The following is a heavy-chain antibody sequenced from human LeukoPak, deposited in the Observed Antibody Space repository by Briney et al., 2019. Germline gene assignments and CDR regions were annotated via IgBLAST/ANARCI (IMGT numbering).Heavy chain of an antibody. J-gene: IGHJ4*02. CDR2: IIPILGIA. Sequence: SVKVSCKASGGTFSSYTISWVRQAPGQGLELMGRIIPILGIANYAQKFQGRVTITADKSTSTAYMELSSLRSEDTAVYYCAQSVRAAIVYWGQGTLVTVSS. CDR3: AQSVRAAIVY. V-gene: IGHV1-69*02. CDR1: GGTFSSYT. D-gene: IGHD2-15*01.